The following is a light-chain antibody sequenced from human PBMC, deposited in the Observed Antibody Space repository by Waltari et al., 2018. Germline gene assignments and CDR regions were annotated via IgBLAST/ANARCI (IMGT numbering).Light chain of an antibody. CDR3: GTWDSSLSGAV. CDR1: SPNIGNNY. J-gene: IGLJ7*01. Sequence: QSVLTQPPSVSAAPGQRVTISCSGGSPNIGNNYVSWYRKFPGTAPKLLMYEDSERPPGIPGRFSGSKAGTSATLDITGLQAGDEADYYCGTWDSSLSGAVFGGGTHLTVL. CDR2: EDS. V-gene: IGLV1-51*02.